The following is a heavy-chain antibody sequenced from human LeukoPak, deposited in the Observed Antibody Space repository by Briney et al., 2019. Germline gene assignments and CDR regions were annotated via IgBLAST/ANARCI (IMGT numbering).Heavy chain of an antibody. CDR2: IYSGGNT. Sequence: GGSLRLSCTVSGFTVISNSWSWVRQAPGKGLEWVSFIYSGGNTHYSDSVKGRFTISRDNSKNTVYLQMKSLRTEDTAMYYCARERAYSGYDSREYNYFDYWGQGTLVTVSS. CDR1: GFTVISNS. D-gene: IGHD5-12*01. J-gene: IGHJ4*02. V-gene: IGHV3-53*05. CDR3: ARERAYSGYDSREYNYFDY.